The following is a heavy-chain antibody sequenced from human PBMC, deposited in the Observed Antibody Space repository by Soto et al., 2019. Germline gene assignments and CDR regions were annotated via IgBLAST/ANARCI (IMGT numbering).Heavy chain of an antibody. CDR2: IYYSGST. CDR1: GGSISSGGYY. V-gene: IGHV4-31*03. J-gene: IGHJ3*02. CDR3: ATGDFSSGYYFPDAFDI. Sequence: QVQLQESGPGLVKPSQTLSLTCTVSGGSISSGGYYWSWIRQHPGKGLEWIGYIYYSGSTYYNPSLKSRVTISVDTSKNQFSLKLSSVTAADTAVYYCATGDFSSGYYFPDAFDIWGQGTMVTVSS. D-gene: IGHD3-22*01.